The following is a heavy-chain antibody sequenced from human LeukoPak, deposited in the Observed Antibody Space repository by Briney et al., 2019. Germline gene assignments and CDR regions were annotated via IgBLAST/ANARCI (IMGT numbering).Heavy chain of an antibody. Sequence: SVKVSCKASGGTFSSYAISWVRQAPGQGLEWMGGIIPIFGTANYAQKFKGRVTITTDESTSTAYMELSSLRSEDTAVYYCARTLTEYYYGSSGSADAFDIWGQGTMVTVSS. D-gene: IGHD3-22*01. J-gene: IGHJ3*02. V-gene: IGHV1-69*05. CDR2: IIPIFGTA. CDR3: ARTLTEYYYGSSGSADAFDI. CDR1: GGTFSSYA.